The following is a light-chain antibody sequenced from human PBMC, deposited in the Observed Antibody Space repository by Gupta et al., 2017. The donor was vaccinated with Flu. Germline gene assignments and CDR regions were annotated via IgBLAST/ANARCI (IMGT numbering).Light chain of an antibody. V-gene: IGLV2-14*03. Sequence: QYALTQPASVSGSPGQSITISCTGTSSDVGGYNYVSWYQQHPGKAPKLMIYDVSNRPSGVSNRFAGSKSGNTASLTISGLQAEDEADYYCTSYTSSITYVFGTGTKVTVL. CDR3: TSYTSSITYV. CDR2: DVS. CDR1: SSDVGGYNY. J-gene: IGLJ1*01.